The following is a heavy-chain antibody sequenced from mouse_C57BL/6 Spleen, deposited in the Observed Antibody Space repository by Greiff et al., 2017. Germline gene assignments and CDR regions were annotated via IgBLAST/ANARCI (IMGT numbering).Heavy chain of an antibody. CDR3: ASLIYYGYDVC. CDR1: GYTFTSYW. D-gene: IGHD2-2*01. J-gene: IGHJ2*01. CDR2: IHPNSGST. Sequence: QVQLQQPGAELVKPGASVKLSCKASGYTFTSYWMNWVEQRPGQGLEWIGIIHPNSGSTNYNEKFKSKATLTVYKSSRTAYMQLSSLTSGDSAFYYWASLIYYGYDVCWGQGTTLTVSS. V-gene: IGHV1-64*01.